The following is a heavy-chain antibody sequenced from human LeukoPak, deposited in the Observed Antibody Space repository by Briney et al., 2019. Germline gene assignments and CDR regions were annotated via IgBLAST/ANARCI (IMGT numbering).Heavy chain of an antibody. CDR3: ARGGDVLRYFDWSPREYFDY. D-gene: IGHD3-9*01. CDR2: ISAYNGNT. Sequence: ASVKVSCKASGYTFTSYGISWVRQAPGQGLEWMGWISAYNGNTNYAQKLQGRVTMTTDTSTSTAYMELRSLRSDDTAVYYCARGGDVLRYFDWSPREYFDYWGQGTLVTVSS. V-gene: IGHV1-18*01. CDR1: GYTFTSYG. J-gene: IGHJ4*02.